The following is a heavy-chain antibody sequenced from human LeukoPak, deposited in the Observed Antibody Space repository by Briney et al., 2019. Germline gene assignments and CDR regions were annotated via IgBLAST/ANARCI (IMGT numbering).Heavy chain of an antibody. CDR2: IKQDGTEK. D-gene: IGHD2-21*02. CDR3: ARADLPTAIPARAFDF. Sequence: GGSLRLSCAASGFTFSSYWMSWVRQAPGKGLEWVANIKQDGTEKYYVDSVKGRFTISRDNAKSSVYLQMNSLRAEDTAVYYCARADLPTAIPARAFDFWGQGTMVTVSS. J-gene: IGHJ3*01. V-gene: IGHV3-7*04. CDR1: GFTFSSYW.